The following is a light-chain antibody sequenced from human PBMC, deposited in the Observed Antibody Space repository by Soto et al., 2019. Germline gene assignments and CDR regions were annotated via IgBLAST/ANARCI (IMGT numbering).Light chain of an antibody. CDR1: ESVYSN. J-gene: IGKJ4*01. V-gene: IGKV3-15*01. Sequence: EIVMTQSPATLSVSQGERATLSCRASESVYSNLAWYQQKHGQAPTLLIFAASTRATGIPARFSGSGSGTEFTLTISSLQSEDFAVYYCQQYAKWPLTFGGGTKVEIK. CDR3: QQYAKWPLT. CDR2: AAS.